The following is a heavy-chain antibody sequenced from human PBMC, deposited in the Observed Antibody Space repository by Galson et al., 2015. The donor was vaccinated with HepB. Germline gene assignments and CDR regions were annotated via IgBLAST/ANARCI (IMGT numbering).Heavy chain of an antibody. Sequence: SLRLSCAASGFTFSSYAMHWVRQAPGKGLEWVAVISYDGSNKYYADSVKGRFTISRDNSKNTLYLQMNSLRAEDTAVYYCARERLLWFGGQDYWGQGTLVTVSS. V-gene: IGHV3-30-3*01. CDR2: ISYDGSNK. CDR3: ARERLLWFGGQDY. D-gene: IGHD3-10*01. CDR1: GFTFSSYA. J-gene: IGHJ4*02.